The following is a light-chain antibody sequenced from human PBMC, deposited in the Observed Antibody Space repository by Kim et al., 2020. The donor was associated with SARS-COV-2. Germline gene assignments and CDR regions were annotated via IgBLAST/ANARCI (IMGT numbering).Light chain of an antibody. CDR2: DAS. V-gene: IGKV3-15*01. J-gene: IGKJ4*01. Sequence: EIVLTQSPATLSVSPGERASLSCRASQSVGGNLAWYQQKPGQAPRLLIYDASRRAPGIPARFSGSGSGTEFTLTISSLQSEDFAVYYCQQYTNLPVTFGGGTKVDIK. CDR1: QSVGGN. CDR3: QQYTNLPVT.